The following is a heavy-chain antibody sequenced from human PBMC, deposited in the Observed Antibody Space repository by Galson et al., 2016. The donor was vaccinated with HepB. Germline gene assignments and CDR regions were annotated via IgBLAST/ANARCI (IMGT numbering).Heavy chain of an antibody. Sequence: SLRLSCAASGFTVSNNYMRWVRQAPGKGLEYVSVIYSGGTTYYADSVKGRFTISRDNSQNSLFLQMNTLRAEDTAVYFCVRGVYGDHGWFDYWGQGTLVTVPS. J-gene: IGHJ4*02. CDR2: IYSGGTT. CDR1: GFTVSNNY. CDR3: VRGVYGDHGWFDY. D-gene: IGHD4-17*01. V-gene: IGHV3-66*02.